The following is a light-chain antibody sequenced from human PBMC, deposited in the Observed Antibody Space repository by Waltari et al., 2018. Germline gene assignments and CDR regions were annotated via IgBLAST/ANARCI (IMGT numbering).Light chain of an antibody. Sequence: SNELTQPPSVSVFPGQTARITRSADALADENAYLYQQKPGQAPVMIIYKDNERPSGIPDRFSGSSSGTTVTLTISAVQAEDEADYFCQSVDSTDSYPVFGGGTKLTVL. CDR3: QSVDSTDSYPV. J-gene: IGLJ2*01. CDR2: KDN. CDR1: ALADEN. V-gene: IGLV3-25*03.